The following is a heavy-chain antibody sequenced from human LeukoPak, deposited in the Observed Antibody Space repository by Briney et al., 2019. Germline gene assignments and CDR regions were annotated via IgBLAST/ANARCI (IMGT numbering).Heavy chain of an antibody. V-gene: IGHV1-8*01. CDR2: MNPNSGNT. CDR3: ASGLDFWSGYLGP. J-gene: IGHJ5*02. Sequence: GASVKVSCKASGYTFISYDINWVRQATGQGLEWMGWMNPNSGNTGYAQKFQGRVTMTRNSSISTAYMEPSSLRSEDTAVYYCASGLDFWSGYLGPWGQGTLVTVSS. D-gene: IGHD3-3*01. CDR1: GYTFISYD.